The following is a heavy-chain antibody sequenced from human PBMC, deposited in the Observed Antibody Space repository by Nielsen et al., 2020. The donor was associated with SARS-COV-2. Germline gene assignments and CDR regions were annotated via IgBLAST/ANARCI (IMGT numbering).Heavy chain of an antibody. V-gene: IGHV1-69*13. CDR3: AHLGATDEDAFDI. D-gene: IGHD1-26*01. J-gene: IGHJ3*02. Sequence: SVKVSCKASGGTFSNYAISWVRQAPGQGLEWMGGIIPIFGTPKDAQKFQGRVTITADESTSTAYMELSSLRSEDTAVYYCAHLGATDEDAFDIWGQGTMVTVSS. CDR2: IIPIFGTP. CDR1: GGTFSNYA.